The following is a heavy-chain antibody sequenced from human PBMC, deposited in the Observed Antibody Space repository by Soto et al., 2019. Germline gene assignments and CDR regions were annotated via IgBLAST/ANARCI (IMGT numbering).Heavy chain of an antibody. CDR1: GYTFTSHF. J-gene: IGHJ4*02. V-gene: IGHV1-46*01. CDR2: INPSDGGT. D-gene: IGHD4-4*01. Sequence: ASVKVSCNASGYTFTSHFVHWVRQAPGQGLEWMGIINPSDGGTTYAQKFQGRVTMTRDSCTITVDMEVSSLRSEDTAVYYCAREVSAFDYWGQGTLVTVSS. CDR3: AREVSAFDY.